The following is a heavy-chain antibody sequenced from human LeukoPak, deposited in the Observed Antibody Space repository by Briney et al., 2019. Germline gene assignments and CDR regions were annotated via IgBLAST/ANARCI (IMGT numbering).Heavy chain of an antibody. CDR1: GFTVSSNY. D-gene: IGHD6-19*01. CDR3: ARDRYSSGEFNY. CDR2: IYSGGST. V-gene: IGHV3-66*02. Sequence: GGSLRLSCAASGFTVSSNYMSWVRQAPGKGLXWVSVIYSGGSTYYADSVKGRFTISRDNSKNPLYLQMNSLSAEDTAVYYCARDRYSSGEFNYWGQGTLVTVSS. J-gene: IGHJ4*02.